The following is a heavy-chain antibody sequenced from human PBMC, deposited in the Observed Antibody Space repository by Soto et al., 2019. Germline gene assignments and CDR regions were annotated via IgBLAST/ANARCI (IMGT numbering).Heavy chain of an antibody. Sequence: ASVKVSCKASGYTFTAYYIHWARQAPGQGLEWMGWINPNSGGTKYAQKFQGRVTMTRDTSISTVDMDLSRLTSDDTAIYYCARGLANPTSTSETSGFDPWGQGTPVTVSP. D-gene: IGHD1-26*01. CDR1: GYTFTAYY. CDR3: ARGLANPTSTSETSGFDP. V-gene: IGHV1-2*02. J-gene: IGHJ5*02. CDR2: INPNSGGT.